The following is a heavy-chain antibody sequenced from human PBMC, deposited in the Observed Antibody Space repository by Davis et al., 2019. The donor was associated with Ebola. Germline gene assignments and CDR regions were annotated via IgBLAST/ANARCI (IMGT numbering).Heavy chain of an antibody. V-gene: IGHV3-21*04. Sequence: GESLKISCAASGFTFSSYSMNWVRQAPGKGLEWVSSISSSSSYIYYADSVKGRFTISRDNAKNSLYLQMNSLRAEDTAVYYCARAIAGSGSYLDYHYYYGMDVWGQGTTVTVSS. J-gene: IGHJ6*02. CDR1: GFTFSSYS. CDR2: ISSSSSYI. CDR3: ARAIAGSGSYLDYHYYYGMDV. D-gene: IGHD1-26*01.